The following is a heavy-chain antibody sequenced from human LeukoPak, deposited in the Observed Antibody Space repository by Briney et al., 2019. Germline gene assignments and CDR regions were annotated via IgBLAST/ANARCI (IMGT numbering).Heavy chain of an antibody. CDR3: ATGGIYSLLDY. D-gene: IGHD1-26*01. V-gene: IGHV1-24*01. J-gene: IGHJ4*02. CDR2: LDPENGET. Sequence: GASVKVSCKVSGHTLTDLSTHWVRQAPGGGLEWMGGLDPENGETIYAQKFQGRVTTTEDTSTDTAYMELSSLRSEDTAVYYCATGGIYSLLDYWGQGTLVTGSS. CDR1: GHTLTDLS.